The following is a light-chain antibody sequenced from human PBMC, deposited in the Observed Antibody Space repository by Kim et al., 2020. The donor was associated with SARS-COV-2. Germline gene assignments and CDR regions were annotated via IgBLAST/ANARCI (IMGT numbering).Light chain of an antibody. CDR1: QSVSSN. Sequence: EIVLTQSPATLSVSPGERATLSCRASQSVSSNFAWYQQKPGQAPRLLIYRASTRATGIPARFSGSGSETEFTLTISSLQSEDFAMYYCHQYNKWPFAFGQGTKLE. CDR2: RAS. CDR3: HQYNKWPFA. V-gene: IGKV3-15*01. J-gene: IGKJ2*01.